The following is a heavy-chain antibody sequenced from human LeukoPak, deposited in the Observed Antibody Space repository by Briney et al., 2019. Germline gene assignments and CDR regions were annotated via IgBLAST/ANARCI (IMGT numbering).Heavy chain of an antibody. CDR3: ACNVDTVGY. J-gene: IGHJ4*02. CDR2: IYYSGST. Sequence: PSETLSLTCTVSGGSISSSSYYWGWVRQPPGKGLEWIGSIYYSGSTYYNPSLKSRVTISVDTSKNQFSLKLSSVTAADTAVYYCACNVDTVGYWGQGTLVTVSS. V-gene: IGHV4-39*07. D-gene: IGHD5-18*01. CDR1: GGSISSSSYY.